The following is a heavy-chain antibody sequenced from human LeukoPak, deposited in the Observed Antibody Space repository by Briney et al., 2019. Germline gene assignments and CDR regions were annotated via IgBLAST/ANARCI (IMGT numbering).Heavy chain of an antibody. CDR3: ARVRGYSYGYDWFDP. CDR2: IYYSGST. Sequence: PSETLSLTCTVSGGSISGYLWTWIRQPPGKGLEWIGYIYYSGSTNYNPSLKSRVTISVDTSKNQFSLKLSSVTAADTAVYYCARVRGYSYGYDWFDPWGQGTLVTVSS. V-gene: IGHV4-59*13. CDR1: GGSISGYL. D-gene: IGHD5-18*01. J-gene: IGHJ5*02.